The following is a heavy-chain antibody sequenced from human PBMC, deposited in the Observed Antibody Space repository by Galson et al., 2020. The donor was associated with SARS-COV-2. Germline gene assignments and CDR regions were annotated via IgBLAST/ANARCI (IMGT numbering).Heavy chain of an antibody. CDR1: GFTFSSYG. D-gene: IGHD3-22*01. V-gene: IGHV3-30*03. CDR2: ISYDGSNK. CDR3: AGGEDYYDSSGFDY. Sequence: TGGSLRLSCAASGFTFSSYGMHWVRQAPGKGLEWVAVISYDGSNKYYADSVKGRFTISRDNSKNTLYLQMNSLRAEDTAVYYCAGGEDYYDSSGFDYWGQGTLVTVSS. J-gene: IGHJ4*02.